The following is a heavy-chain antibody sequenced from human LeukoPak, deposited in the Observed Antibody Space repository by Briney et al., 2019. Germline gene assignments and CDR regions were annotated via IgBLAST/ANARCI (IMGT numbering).Heavy chain of an antibody. CDR2: ISGSGGST. J-gene: IGHJ4*02. CDR1: GFTFSSYA. D-gene: IGHD1-14*01. V-gene: IGHV3-23*01. Sequence: GGSLRLSCAASGFTFSSYAMSWVRQAPGKGLEWVSAISGSGGSTYYADSVKGRFTISRDHSKNTLSLQMNSLRDEHTAVYYCAKPLTSVSRPDYWGQGTLVTVSS. CDR3: AKPLTSVSRPDY.